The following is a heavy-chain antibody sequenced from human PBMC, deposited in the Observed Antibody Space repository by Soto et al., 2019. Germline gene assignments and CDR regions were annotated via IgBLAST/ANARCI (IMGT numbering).Heavy chain of an antibody. CDR1: GFSLSTSGVG. D-gene: IGHD6-6*01. Sequence: QITLKESGPTLVKSTQTLTLTCTFSGFSLSTSGVGVGWIRQPPGKSPEWVALIYWDDDKRYNPSLKSRLTLTNDTSHNQVVLTLTNMDPEDTATYYCAHRRARTAARDDAYGVLGQGKLVVVSS. J-gene: IGHJ3*01. V-gene: IGHV2-5*02. CDR2: IYWDDDK. CDR3: AHRRARTAARDDAYGV.